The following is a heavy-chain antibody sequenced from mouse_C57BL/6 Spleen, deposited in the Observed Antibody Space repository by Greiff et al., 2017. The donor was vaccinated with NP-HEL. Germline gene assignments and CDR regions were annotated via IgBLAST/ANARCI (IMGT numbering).Heavy chain of an antibody. V-gene: IGHV1-19*01. CDR2: INPYNGGT. J-gene: IGHJ3*01. CDR3: ARQGDYDGASFAY. Sequence: VQLQQSGPVLVKPGASVKMSCKASGYTFTDYYMNWVKQSHGKSLEWIGVINPYNGGTSYNQKFKGKATLTVDKSSSTAYMELNSLTSEDSAVYYCARQGDYDGASFAYWGQGTLVTVSA. CDR1: GYTFTDYY. D-gene: IGHD2-4*01.